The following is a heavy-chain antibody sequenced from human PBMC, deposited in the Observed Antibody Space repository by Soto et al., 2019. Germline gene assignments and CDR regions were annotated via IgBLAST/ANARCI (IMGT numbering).Heavy chain of an antibody. CDR2: IIPIFGTA. Sequence: GASVKVSCKASGGTFSSYALSRVRQAPGQGLEWPGGIIPIFGTANYAQKFQGSVTITADKSTSTAYMELSSLRSEDTAVYYCARDEGNDSSGYYHDYWGQGTLVTVSS. CDR1: GGTFSSYA. J-gene: IGHJ4*02. CDR3: ARDEGNDSSGYYHDY. D-gene: IGHD3-22*01. V-gene: IGHV1-69*06.